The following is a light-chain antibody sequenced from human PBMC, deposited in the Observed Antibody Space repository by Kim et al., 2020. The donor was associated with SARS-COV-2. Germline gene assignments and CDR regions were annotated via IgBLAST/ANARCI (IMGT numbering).Light chain of an antibody. Sequence: QSVLTQPPSASGTPGQRVSISCSGITSHIGKTYVYWYQHFPGTAPKLLIYNNNQRPSGVPDRFSGSKSGTSASLAISGLRSEDGADYYCAVWDDSLDGWVFGGGTQLTVL. CDR3: AVWDDSLDGWV. V-gene: IGLV1-47*02. J-gene: IGLJ3*02. CDR1: TSHIGKTY. CDR2: NNN.